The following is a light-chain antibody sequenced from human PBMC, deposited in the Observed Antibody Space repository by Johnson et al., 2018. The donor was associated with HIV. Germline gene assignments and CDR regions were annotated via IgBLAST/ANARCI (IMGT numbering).Light chain of an antibody. J-gene: IGLJ1*01. CDR3: GTWDSSLSAHYI. CDR1: SSNIGNSY. Sequence: VLTQPPSVSAAPGQKVTISCSGSSSNIGNSYVCWYQQLPGTAPKLLIYENDKRPSGIPDRFSGSKSGTSATLGITGLQTGDEADYYCGTWDSSLSAHYIFGTGTKVTVL. V-gene: IGLV1-51*02. CDR2: END.